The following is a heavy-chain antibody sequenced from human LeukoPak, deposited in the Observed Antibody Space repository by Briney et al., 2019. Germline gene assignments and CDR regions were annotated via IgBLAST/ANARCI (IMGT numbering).Heavy chain of an antibody. Sequence: GGSLSLSCAASGFTFSSYWMHWVRPAPGKGVVGVSCINSVGSSTSYADSVKGRFTISRDNAKNTLYLQMNSLRAEDTAVYYCARGGGILWPLDYWGQGTLVTVSS. CDR1: GFTFSSYW. V-gene: IGHV3-74*01. J-gene: IGHJ4*02. CDR2: INSVGSST. D-gene: IGHD2-21*01. CDR3: ARGGGILWPLDY.